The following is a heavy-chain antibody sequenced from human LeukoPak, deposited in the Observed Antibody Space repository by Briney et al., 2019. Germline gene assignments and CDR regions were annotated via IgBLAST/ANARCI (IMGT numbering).Heavy chain of an antibody. CDR1: GGSISSGDYY. J-gene: IGHJ3*02. CDR2: IYYSGST. Sequence: SETLSLTCTVSGGSISSGDYYWSWIRQPPGKGLEWIGYIYYSGSTYYNPSLKSRGTISVDTSKNQFSLKLSSVTAADTAVYYCAGSGGGDAFDIWGQGTMVTVSS. V-gene: IGHV4-30-4*01. CDR3: AGSGGGDAFDI. D-gene: IGHD3-10*01.